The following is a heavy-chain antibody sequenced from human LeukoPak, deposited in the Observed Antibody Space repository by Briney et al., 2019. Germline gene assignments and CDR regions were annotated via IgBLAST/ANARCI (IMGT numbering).Heavy chain of an antibody. CDR2: IKQDGSEK. V-gene: IGHV3-7*01. J-gene: IGHJ5*01. CDR3: VKEPTRSGSFFGS. CDR1: GFTFSSYW. D-gene: IGHD1-26*01. Sequence: GGSLRLSCAASGFTFSSYWMSWVRQAPGKGLEWVANIKQDGSEKYYVDSVKGRFTISRDNAKNSLYLQMNSLRAEDTAVYYCVKEPTRSGSFFGSWGQGSLVTVSS.